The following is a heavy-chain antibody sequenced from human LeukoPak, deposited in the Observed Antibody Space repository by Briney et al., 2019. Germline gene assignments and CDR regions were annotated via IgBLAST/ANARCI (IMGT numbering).Heavy chain of an antibody. CDR1: GGSISNYY. D-gene: IGHD1-26*01. CDR3: ARDSGKGDTAHMDV. CDR2: VYTSGST. V-gene: IGHV4-4*07. J-gene: IGHJ6*03. Sequence: PSETLSLPCTVSGGSISNYYWSWIRQPAGKGLEWFGHVYTSGSTNYNPSLKSRVTMSVDTSKNQFSLRLSSVTAADTAVYYCARDSGKGDTAHMDVWGKGTTVTVSS.